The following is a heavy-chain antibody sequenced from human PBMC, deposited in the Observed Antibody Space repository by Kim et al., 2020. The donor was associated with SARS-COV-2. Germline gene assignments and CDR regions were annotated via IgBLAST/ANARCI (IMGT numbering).Heavy chain of an antibody. V-gene: IGHV3-9*01. CDR2: ISGNTRNV. J-gene: IGHJ6*02. CDR3: ARRDEQGFYGMEV. CDR1: GFTFGDYA. Sequence: GGSLRLSCVASGFTFGDYAMHWVRQGPGKGLEWVSGISGNTRNVGYTDSVKGRFTISRDNAKNSLYLQMDSLRVEDTALYYCARRDEQGFYGMEVWGQGT.